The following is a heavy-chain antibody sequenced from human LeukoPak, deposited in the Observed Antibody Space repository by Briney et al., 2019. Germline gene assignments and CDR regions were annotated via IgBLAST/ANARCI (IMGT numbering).Heavy chain of an antibody. D-gene: IGHD2-2*01. J-gene: IGHJ6*03. Sequence: GASVKVSCKASGYTFTSYGISWVRQAPGQGLEWMGWISAYNGNTNYAQKLQGRVTMTTDTSTSTAYMELRSLRSDDTAVYYCARDHQTVVVPAAPGDTYYYYMDVWGKGTTVTVSS. CDR1: GYTFTSYG. CDR2: ISAYNGNT. CDR3: ARDHQTVVVPAAPGDTYYYYMDV. V-gene: IGHV1-18*01.